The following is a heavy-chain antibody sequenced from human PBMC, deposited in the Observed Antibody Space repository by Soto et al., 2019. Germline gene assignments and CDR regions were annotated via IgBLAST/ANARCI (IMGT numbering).Heavy chain of an antibody. V-gene: IGHV6-1*01. CDR1: GDRVSSNSAA. CDR2: TYYRSKWYN. CDR3: ARVSHYYSGMDV. D-gene: IGHD1-20*01. Sequence: SQTLSLTCAISGDRVSSNSAAWYWIRQSPSRGLEWLGRTYYRSKWYNDYAVSVKSRITINQDTSKNQFSLQLNSVTPEDTAVYYCARVSHYYSGMDVWVQGTTVTGSS. J-gene: IGHJ6*02.